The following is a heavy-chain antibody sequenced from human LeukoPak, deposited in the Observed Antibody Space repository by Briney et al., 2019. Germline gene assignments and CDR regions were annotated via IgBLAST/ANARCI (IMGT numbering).Heavy chain of an antibody. CDR2: LHYSGTT. J-gene: IGHJ5*01. V-gene: IGHV4-39*01. CDR3: ARRKANLNWFDS. Sequence: SETLSLTCTVSGVTININDFYWGWIRQPPGKGLECIGGLHYSGTTYYNPSLKSRVTISVDTSKNQFSLNLNSVSAADTAVYYCARRKANLNWFDSWGRGTLVTVSS. CDR1: GVTININDFY.